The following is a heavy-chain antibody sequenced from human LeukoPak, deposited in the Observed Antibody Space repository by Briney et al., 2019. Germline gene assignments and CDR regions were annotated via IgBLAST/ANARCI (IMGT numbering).Heavy chain of an antibody. CDR3: ARDRSISGVVTLDY. V-gene: IGHV3-7*01. J-gene: IGHJ4*02. CDR1: GFRFSDPC. Sequence: GGSLRLSCAASGFRFSDPCMTWVRQAPGKGLEWVANIRQDGSEKYYVDSVKGRFTISRDNAKNSVYLQMNSLRAEDTAVYYCARDRSISGVVTLDYWGQGTLVTVSS. D-gene: IGHD3-3*01. CDR2: IRQDGSEK.